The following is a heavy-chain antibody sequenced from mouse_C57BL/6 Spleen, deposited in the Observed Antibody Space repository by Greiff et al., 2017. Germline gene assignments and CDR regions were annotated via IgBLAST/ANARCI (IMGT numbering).Heavy chain of an antibody. D-gene: IGHD1-1*01. V-gene: IGHV1-39*01. CDR2: INPNYGTT. Sequence: VQLKESGPELVKPGASVKISCKASGYSFTDYNMNWVKQSNGKSLEWIGVINPNYGTTSYNQKFKGKATLTVDQSSSTAYMQLNSLTSEDSAVYYCARGATVEKAWFAYWGQGTLVTVSA. CDR3: ARGATVEKAWFAY. J-gene: IGHJ3*01. CDR1: GYSFTDYN.